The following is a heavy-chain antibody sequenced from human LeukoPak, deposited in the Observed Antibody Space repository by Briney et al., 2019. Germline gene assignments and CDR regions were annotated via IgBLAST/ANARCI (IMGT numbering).Heavy chain of an antibody. J-gene: IGHJ4*02. CDR1: GYTFTTYG. CDR2: ISPYNGAT. V-gene: IGHV1-18*01. D-gene: IGHD1-1*01. CDR3: ARDSDWNVDY. Sequence: ASVKVSCKASGYTFTTYGITWIRQAPRQGLEWLGWISPYNGATEYAQNLQDRVSMTTDTSTNTAYIEVRSLKSDDTAVYYCARDSDWNVDYWGQGTLVTVSS.